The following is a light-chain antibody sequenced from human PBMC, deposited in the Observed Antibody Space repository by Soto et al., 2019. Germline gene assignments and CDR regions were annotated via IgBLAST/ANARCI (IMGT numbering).Light chain of an antibody. V-gene: IGLV2-8*01. Sequence: QXALTQPPSASGSPGQSVXISCSXTSSDIGAYKYVSWYQHHSGKVPRLIIYEVNKRPSGVPDRFSGSKSGNTASLIVSGXXXXXXXXXXXXXYGGSNNFVVFGGGTKLTVL. CDR1: SSDIGAYKY. J-gene: IGLJ2*01. CDR3: XXYGGSNNFVV. CDR2: EVN.